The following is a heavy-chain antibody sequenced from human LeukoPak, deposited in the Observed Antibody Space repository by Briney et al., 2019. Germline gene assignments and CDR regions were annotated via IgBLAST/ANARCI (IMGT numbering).Heavy chain of an antibody. J-gene: IGHJ5*02. Sequence: PSETLSLTCTVSGGSISSYYWSWIRQPPGKGLEWIGYIYYSGSTNYNPSLKSQVTISVDTSKNQFSLKLSSVTAADTAVYYCARLHYGSGSYYSNWFDPWGQGTLVTVSS. CDR1: GGSISSYY. CDR3: ARLHYGSGSYYSNWFDP. CDR2: IYYSGST. V-gene: IGHV4-59*08. D-gene: IGHD3-10*01.